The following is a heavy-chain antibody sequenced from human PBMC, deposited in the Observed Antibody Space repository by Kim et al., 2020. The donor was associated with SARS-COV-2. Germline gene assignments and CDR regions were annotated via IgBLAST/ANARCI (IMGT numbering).Heavy chain of an antibody. CDR1: GFSFSRHA. D-gene: IGHD1-1*01. Sequence: GGSLRLSCVASGFSFSRHAMSWVRQAPEKGLEWISGISDCGVTTGFADSVKGRLTISRDNSKNTLYLQMDSLRAEDTAVYYCAKNNHAYPDWFDPWGQGTLVTVSS. J-gene: IGHJ5*02. CDR2: ISDCGVTT. V-gene: IGHV3-23*01. CDR3: AKNNHAYPDWFDP.